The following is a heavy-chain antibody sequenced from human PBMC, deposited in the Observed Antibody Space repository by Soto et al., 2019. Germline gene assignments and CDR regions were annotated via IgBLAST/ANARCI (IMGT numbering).Heavy chain of an antibody. CDR3: XXXXXXXXXXXXWXFDL. CDR2: IIPIFGTA. Sequence: QVQLVQSGAEVKKPGSSVKVSCKASGGTFSSYAISWVRQAPGQGLEWMGGIIPIFGTANYEQKFKGRFXXXXXXXXXXXXXXXXXXXXXXXXXXXXXXXXXXXXXXXXWXFDLWGRGTLVTVSS. CDR1: GGTFSSYA. V-gene: IGHV1-69*05. J-gene: IGHJ2*01.